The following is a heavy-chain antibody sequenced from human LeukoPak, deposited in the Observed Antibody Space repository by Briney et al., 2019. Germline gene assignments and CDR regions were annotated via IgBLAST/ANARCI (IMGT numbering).Heavy chain of an antibody. D-gene: IGHD1-26*01. V-gene: IGHV4-59*01. CDR1: GASISNYY. J-gene: IGHJ1*01. CDR2: IYYSGST. CDR3: ASGRDLLTYFQH. Sequence: SETLSLTCTVSGASISNYYWSWSRQSPGKGLEWMGRIYYSGSTNYNPSLRRRGTISVDTSQNPFSLKLSSVTAADTPVYYCASGRDLLTYFQHWGQGTLVTVSS.